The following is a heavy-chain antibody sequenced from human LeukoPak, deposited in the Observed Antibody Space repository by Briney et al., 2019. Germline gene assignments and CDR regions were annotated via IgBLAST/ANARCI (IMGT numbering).Heavy chain of an antibody. CDR3: ARGDYSNSLDY. V-gene: IGHV1-18*01. D-gene: IGHD4-11*01. CDR1: GYTFSSYG. Sequence: ASVKVSCKTSGYTFSSYGLTWMRQAPGQGPEWLGWSSPYNGNTNYAQKFQGRVTMTTDTSTNTAYMELRSLRSDDTAVYYCARGDYSNSLDYWGQGTLVTVSS. J-gene: IGHJ4*02. CDR2: SSPYNGNT.